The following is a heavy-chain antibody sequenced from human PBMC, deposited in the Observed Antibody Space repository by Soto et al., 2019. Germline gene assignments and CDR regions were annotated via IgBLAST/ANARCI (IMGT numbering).Heavy chain of an antibody. D-gene: IGHD3-22*01. J-gene: IGHJ4*02. CDR3: ARQIYDSDTGPNFQYYFDS. Sequence: GESLKISCKGSGYSFAGYWITWVRQKTGKGLEWMGRIDPSDSQTYYSPSFRGHVTISVTKSITTVFLQWSSLRASDTAMYYCARQIYDSDTGPNFQYYFDSWGQGTPVTVSS. V-gene: IGHV5-10-1*01. CDR2: IDPSDSQT. CDR1: GYSFAGYW.